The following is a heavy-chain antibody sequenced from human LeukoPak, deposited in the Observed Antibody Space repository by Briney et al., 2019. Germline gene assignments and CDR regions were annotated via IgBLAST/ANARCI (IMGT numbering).Heavy chain of an antibody. CDR3: ARTLYSGNSYYMDV. CDR1: GFTFSSYG. J-gene: IGHJ6*03. V-gene: IGHV3-30*02. D-gene: IGHD1-26*01. CDR2: IRYDGSNK. Sequence: GGSLRLSCAASGFTFSSYGMHWVRQAPGKGLEWVAFIRYDGSNKYYADSVKGRFTISRDNAKNSLYLQMYSLRAEDTAVYYCARTLYSGNSYYMDVWGKGTTVTVSS.